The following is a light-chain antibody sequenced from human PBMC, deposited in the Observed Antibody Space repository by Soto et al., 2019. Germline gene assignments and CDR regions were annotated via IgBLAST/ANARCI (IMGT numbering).Light chain of an antibody. V-gene: IGKV3-20*01. J-gene: IGKJ1*01. Sequence: EIVLTLSLGTLSLSPGERATLSCRASQSVSRSYLAWYQQKPGQAPRLLIYGASSRATGIPDRFSGSGSGTDFTLTISRLEPEDFAMYYCQRYDSLRTFGQGTKVDIK. CDR3: QRYDSLRT. CDR1: QSVSRSY. CDR2: GAS.